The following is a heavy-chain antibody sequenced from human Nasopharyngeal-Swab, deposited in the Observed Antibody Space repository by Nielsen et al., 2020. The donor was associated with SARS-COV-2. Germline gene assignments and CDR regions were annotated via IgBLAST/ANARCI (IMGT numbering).Heavy chain of an antibody. D-gene: IGHD2/OR15-2a*01. V-gene: IGHV3-23*01. CDR2: IVGSGDISGSGGNT. CDR1: GYSFRTYG. J-gene: IGHJ4*02. Sequence: LKISCVASGYSFRTYGMSWVRQAPGKGREWVAAIVGSGDISGSGGNTYYADSVKGRFTISRDNSKNTLSLQMNSLRAEDTAVYYCAKDLRGPYFFWGQGTLVTVSS. CDR3: AKDLRGPYFF.